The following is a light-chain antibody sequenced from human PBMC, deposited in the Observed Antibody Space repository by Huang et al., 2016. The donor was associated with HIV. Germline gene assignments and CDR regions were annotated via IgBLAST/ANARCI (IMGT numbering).Light chain of an antibody. J-gene: IGKJ2*01. CDR1: QVINSW. V-gene: IGKV1-12*01. CDR2: AAS. Sequence: DIQMTQSPSSVSASVGDRVNITCRASQVINSWLAWYQQKPGKAPKLLIYAASILRSGVPSRFSGSGSGTDFTLTISSLQLEDYATYYCQQTESFPVTFGQGTKLEIK. CDR3: QQTESFPVT.